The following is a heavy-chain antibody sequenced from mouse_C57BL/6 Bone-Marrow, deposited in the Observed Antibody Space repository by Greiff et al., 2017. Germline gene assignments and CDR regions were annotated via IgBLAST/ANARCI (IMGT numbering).Heavy chain of an antibody. CDR1: GFTFSDYG. CDR3: ARLGSLYYYAMDY. V-gene: IGHV5-15*01. CDR2: ISNLAYSI. Sequence: EVKLVESGGGLVQPGGSLKLSCAASGFTFSDYGMAWVRQAPRKGPEWVAFISNLAYSIYYADTVKGRFTISRENAKNTLYLEMSSLRSEDTAMYYCARLGSLYYYAMDYWGQGTSVTVSS. J-gene: IGHJ4*01.